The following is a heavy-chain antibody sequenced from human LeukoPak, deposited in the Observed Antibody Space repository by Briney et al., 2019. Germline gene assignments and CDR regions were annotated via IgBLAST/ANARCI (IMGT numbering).Heavy chain of an antibody. CDR3: ARGGDYYDSKAEADY. CDR1: GFTFSSYS. D-gene: IGHD3-22*01. V-gene: IGHV3-21*01. J-gene: IGHJ4*02. Sequence: GGSLRLSCAASGFTFSSYSMNWVRQAPGKGLEWVSSISSSSSYIYYADSVKGRFTISRDNAKNSLYLQMNSLRAEDTAVYYCARGGDYYDSKAEADYWGQGTLVTVSS. CDR2: ISSSSSYI.